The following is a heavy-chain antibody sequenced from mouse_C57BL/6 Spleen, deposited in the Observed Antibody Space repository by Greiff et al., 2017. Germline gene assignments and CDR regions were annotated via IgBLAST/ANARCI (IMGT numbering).Heavy chain of an antibody. Sequence: VQLQQSGPGLVQPSQSLSITCTVSGFSLTSYGVHWVRQSPGKGLEWLGVIWRGGSTDYNAAFMSRLSITKDNSKSQVFFKMNSLQADDTAIYYCAKKRRGYDYDGYYYAMDYWGQGTSVTVSS. V-gene: IGHV2-5*01. J-gene: IGHJ4*01. D-gene: IGHD2-4*01. CDR1: GFSLTSYG. CDR2: IWRGGST. CDR3: AKKRRGYDYDGYYYAMDY.